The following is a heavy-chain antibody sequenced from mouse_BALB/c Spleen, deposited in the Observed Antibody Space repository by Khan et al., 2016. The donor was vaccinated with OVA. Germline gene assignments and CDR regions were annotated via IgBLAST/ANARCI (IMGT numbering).Heavy chain of an antibody. CDR3: ARSTYRYAFVY. CDR2: IIYTGYT. CDR1: GDSITTGY. Sequence: VQLKESGPSLVKPSQTLSLTCSVTGDSITTGYWNWIRKFPGNKLEYMGYIIYTGYTYYNPSLKSRISITRHTSNNQYYLQLNSVTDEDTATYYCARSTYRYAFVYWGQVTLVTVSA. J-gene: IGHJ3*01. D-gene: IGHD2-14*01. V-gene: IGHV3-8*02.